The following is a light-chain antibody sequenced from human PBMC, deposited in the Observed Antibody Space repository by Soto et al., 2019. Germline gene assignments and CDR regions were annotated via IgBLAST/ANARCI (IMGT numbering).Light chain of an antibody. V-gene: IGKV3D-15*01. CDR2: DAS. CDR3: QQYNNWPRGT. Sequence: EIVLTQSPATLSLSPGERATLSCRASQSVSSSYLAWYQQKPGQAPRLLIYDASNRATGIPARFSGSGSGTEFTLTISSLQSEDFAVYYCQQYNNWPRGTFGQGTKVDIK. CDR1: QSVSSSY. J-gene: IGKJ1*01.